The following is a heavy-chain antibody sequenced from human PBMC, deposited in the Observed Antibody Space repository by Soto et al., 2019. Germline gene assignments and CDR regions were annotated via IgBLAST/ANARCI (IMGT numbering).Heavy chain of an antibody. CDR2: IDWDGDT. D-gene: IGHD3-3*01. CDR3: ARSLNYDFWTGYFFDV. V-gene: IGHV2-70*01. Sequence: SGPTLVNPTQTRTLTCTLSGFSLTTRSMCVSWIRQSPGKALEWLALIDWDGDTYYSTSLKTRLTISRDASTNQVVLTMTNLETAETATYFCARSLNYDFWTGYFFDVWG. CDR1: GFSLTTRSMC. J-gene: IGHJ3*01.